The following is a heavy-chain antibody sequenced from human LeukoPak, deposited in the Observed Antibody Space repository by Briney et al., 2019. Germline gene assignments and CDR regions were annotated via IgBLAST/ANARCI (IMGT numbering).Heavy chain of an antibody. J-gene: IGHJ4*02. CDR1: GFTFSSYE. CDR3: ARATQRRRIAAVGIFDY. V-gene: IGHV3-48*03. CDR2: IGSSGDII. D-gene: IGHD6-13*01. Sequence: GGFLRLSCVPSGFTFSSYEMNWVRQAPGKGLEWVSYIGSSGDIIYYADSVKGRFTISRDNAKNSLYLQMNSLRAEDTAVYYCARATQRRRIAAVGIFDYWGQGTLVTVSS.